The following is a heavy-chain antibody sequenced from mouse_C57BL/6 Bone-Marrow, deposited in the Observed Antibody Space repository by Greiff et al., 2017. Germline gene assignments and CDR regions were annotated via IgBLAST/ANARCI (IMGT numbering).Heavy chain of an antibody. CDR3: TRFYYDYDYWYFDV. CDR2: ISSGGDYI. Sequence: EVKLEESGEGLVKPGGSLKLSCAASGFTFSSYAMSWVRQTPEKRLEWVAYISSGGDYIYYADTVKGRFTISRDNARNTLYLQMSSLKSEDTAMYYCTRFYYDYDYWYFDVWGTGTTVTVSS. J-gene: IGHJ1*03. D-gene: IGHD2-4*01. CDR1: GFTFSSYA. V-gene: IGHV5-9-1*02.